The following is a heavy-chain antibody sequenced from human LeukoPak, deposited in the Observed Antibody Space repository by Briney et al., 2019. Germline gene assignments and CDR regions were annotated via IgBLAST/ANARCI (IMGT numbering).Heavy chain of an antibody. CDR3: VRDRSASSSDYYALGY. CDR2: ISSSSSYI. D-gene: IGHD3-22*01. Sequence: GGFLRLSCAASGFTFSSYSMNWVRQAPGKGLEWVSSISSSSSYIYYADSVKGRFTISRDNSKNMVYLQMRSLRAEDTAVYYCVRDRSASSSDYYALGYWGQGTLVTVSS. CDR1: GFTFSSYS. J-gene: IGHJ4*02. V-gene: IGHV3-21*01.